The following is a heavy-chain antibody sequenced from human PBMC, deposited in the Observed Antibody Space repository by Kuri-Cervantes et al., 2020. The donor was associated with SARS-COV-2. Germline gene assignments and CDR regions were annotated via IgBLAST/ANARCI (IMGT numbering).Heavy chain of an antibody. CDR2: MNPNSGNT. CDR3: ARRALWGGHYYGMDV. Sequence: ASVKVSCKASGYTFTSYAMNWVRQAPGQGLEWMGWMNPNSGNTGYAQKFQDRVTISRDTSAITAYMELSSLKYEDTAVYFCARRALWGGHYYGMDVWGQGTTVTVSS. D-gene: IGHD3-3*01. CDR1: GYTFTSYA. V-gene: IGHV1-8*03. J-gene: IGHJ6*02.